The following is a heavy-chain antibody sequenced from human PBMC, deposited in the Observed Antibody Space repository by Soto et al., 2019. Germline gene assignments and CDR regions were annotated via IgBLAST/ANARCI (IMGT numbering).Heavy chain of an antibody. CDR2: IYYSGST. V-gene: IGHV4-31*03. Sequence: QVLLQESGPGLVKPSQTLSLTCTVSGGSISSGGYYWSWIRQHPGKGLEWIGYIYYSGSTYYNPSLKSRVTISVDTSKNQFSLKLSSVTAADTAVYYCARAVGIAARPLNWFDPWGQGTLVTVSS. J-gene: IGHJ5*02. CDR1: GGSISSGGYY. CDR3: ARAVGIAARPLNWFDP. D-gene: IGHD6-6*01.